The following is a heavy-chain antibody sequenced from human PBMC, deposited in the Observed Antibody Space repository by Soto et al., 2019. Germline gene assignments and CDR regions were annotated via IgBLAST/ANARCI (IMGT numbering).Heavy chain of an antibody. J-gene: IGHJ6*02. CDR2: IYYSGST. V-gene: IGHV4-31*03. CDR1: GGSISSGGYY. CDR3: AREPHDYGDYYYYGIDV. D-gene: IGHD4-17*01. Sequence: QVQLQESGPGLVKPSQTLSLTCTVSGGSISSGGYYWSWIRQHPGKGLEWIGYIYYSGSTYYNPSLKSRVTISVDTSKNQFSLKLSSVTAADTAVYYCAREPHDYGDYYYYGIDVWGQGTTVTVSS.